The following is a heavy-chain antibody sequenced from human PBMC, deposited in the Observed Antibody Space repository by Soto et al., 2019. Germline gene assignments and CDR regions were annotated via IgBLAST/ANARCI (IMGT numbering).Heavy chain of an antibody. CDR1: GFVFRDSP. V-gene: IGHV3-30*04. Sequence: TGGSLKLSCGGSGFVFRDSPINWVGQAPGKGLEWVAVISHNGRSKKFADSGQGRFSTHRDNFKDTVFLQMDSLRLEDTAVYSCERESTICGMDHWGQGTPVTVSS. J-gene: IGHJ4*02. D-gene: IGHD2-15*01. CDR3: ERESTICGMDH. CDR2: ISHNGRSK.